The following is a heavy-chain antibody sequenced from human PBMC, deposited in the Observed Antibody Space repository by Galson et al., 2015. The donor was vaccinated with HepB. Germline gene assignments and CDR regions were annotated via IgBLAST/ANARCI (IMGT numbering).Heavy chain of an antibody. D-gene: IGHD3-10*01. J-gene: IGHJ6*02. CDR1: GFTFSTSA. CDR3: ANSPGGYRYYGMDV. V-gene: IGHV3-23*01. CDR2: FGGGGNT. Sequence: SLRLSCAASGFTFSTSAMNWVRQAPGKGLEWVSVFGGGGNTFYADSVKGRFTISRDNSKNTLYLQMNSLRTDDTALYYCANSPGGYRYYGMDVWGQGTTVTVSS.